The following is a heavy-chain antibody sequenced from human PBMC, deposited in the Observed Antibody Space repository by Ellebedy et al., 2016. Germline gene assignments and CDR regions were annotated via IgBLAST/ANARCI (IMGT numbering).Heavy chain of an antibody. V-gene: IGHV4-61*05. CDR2: IYYSGST. D-gene: IGHD3-16*02. CDR1: GGSISSSSYY. Sequence: SETLSLTCTVSGGSISSSSYYWSWIRQPPGKGLEWIGYIYYSGSTNYNPSLKSRVTISVDTSKNQFSLKLSSVTAADTAVYYCARHSMITFGGVIASDAFDIWGQGTMVTVSS. J-gene: IGHJ3*02. CDR3: ARHSMITFGGVIASDAFDI.